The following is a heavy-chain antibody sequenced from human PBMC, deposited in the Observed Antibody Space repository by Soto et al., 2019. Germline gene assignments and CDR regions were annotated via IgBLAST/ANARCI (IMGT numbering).Heavy chain of an antibody. J-gene: IGHJ6*02. Sequence: PGESLKLSCTGSGCSFSTYWIAWVRQMPGKGLEWMGIIYPGDSDTRYSPSFQGHVTISADKSISTAYLQWSSLKASDTAMYYCAFFGYSSSWYRDYYYGMDVWGQGTTVTVSS. CDR2: IYPGDSDT. D-gene: IGHD6-13*01. CDR1: GCSFSTYW. CDR3: AFFGYSSSWYRDYYYGMDV. V-gene: IGHV5-51*01.